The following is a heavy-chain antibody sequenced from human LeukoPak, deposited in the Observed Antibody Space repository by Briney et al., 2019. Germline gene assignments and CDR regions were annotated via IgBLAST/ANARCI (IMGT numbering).Heavy chain of an antibody. CDR2: IYYSGST. CDR3: ARSGSCGDYVGY. J-gene: IGHJ4*02. CDR1: GYSISSGYY. D-gene: IGHD4-17*01. V-gene: IGHV4-38-2*01. Sequence: SETLSLTCAVSGYSISSGYYWGWIRQPPGKGLEWIGSIYYSGSTYYNPSLKSRVTLSVDTSKNQFSLKLSSVTAEDTAVYDCARSGSCGDYVGYWGQGTLVTVSS.